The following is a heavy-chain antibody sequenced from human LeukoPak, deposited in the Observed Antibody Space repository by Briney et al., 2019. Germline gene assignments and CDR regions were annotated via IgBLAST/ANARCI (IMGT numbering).Heavy chain of an antibody. Sequence: GRSLRLSCAASGFTFDDYAMHWVRQAPGNGLEWVSGISWNSGSIGYADSVKGRFTISRDNAKNSLYLQMNSLRAEDTALYYCAKDRGAYGSYGPPAFDCWGQGTLVTVSS. CDR2: ISWNSGSI. J-gene: IGHJ4*02. V-gene: IGHV3-9*01. D-gene: IGHD5-18*01. CDR1: GFTFDDYA. CDR3: AKDRGAYGSYGPPAFDC.